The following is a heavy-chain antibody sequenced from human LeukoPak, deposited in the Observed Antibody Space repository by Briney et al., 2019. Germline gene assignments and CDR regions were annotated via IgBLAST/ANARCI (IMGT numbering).Heavy chain of an antibody. CDR2: IWYDGSNK. Sequence: GGSLRLSCAASGFTFSSHAMSWVRQAPGKGLEWVAVIWYDGSNKYYADSVKGRFTISRDNSKNTLYLQMNSLRAEDTAVYYCARDALSGSYSNYFDYWGQGTLVTVSS. D-gene: IGHD1-26*01. V-gene: IGHV3-33*08. J-gene: IGHJ4*02. CDR3: ARDALSGSYSNYFDY. CDR1: GFTFSSHA.